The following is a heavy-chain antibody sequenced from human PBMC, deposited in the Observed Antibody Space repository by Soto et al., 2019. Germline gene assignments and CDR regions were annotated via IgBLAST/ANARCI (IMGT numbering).Heavy chain of an antibody. Sequence: PSEPPSLTSTVSCGSISRGGYYWSWIRQHPGKGLEWIGYIYYSGSTYYNSSLKSRVTISVDRSKNHFFLNLTSVTAADTPVYYCATYRKFFQIWGQGTKVTVSS. CDR1: CGSISRGGYY. J-gene: IGHJ3*02. V-gene: IGHV4-31*09. CDR2: IYYSGST. CDR3: ATYRKFFQI.